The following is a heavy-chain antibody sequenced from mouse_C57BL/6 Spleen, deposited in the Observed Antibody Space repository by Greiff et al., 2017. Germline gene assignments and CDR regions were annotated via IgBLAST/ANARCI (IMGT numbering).Heavy chain of an antibody. Sequence: EVQLQESGPELVKPGASVKMSCKASGYTFTDYNMHWVKQSHGKSLEWIGYINPNNGGTSYNQKFKGKATLTVSKSSSTAYMELRSLTSEDSAVYYCARDSSYVSYYAMDYWGQGTSVTVSS. CDR2: INPNNGGT. CDR1: GYTFTDYN. CDR3: ARDSSYVSYYAMDY. V-gene: IGHV1-22*01. J-gene: IGHJ4*01. D-gene: IGHD1-1*01.